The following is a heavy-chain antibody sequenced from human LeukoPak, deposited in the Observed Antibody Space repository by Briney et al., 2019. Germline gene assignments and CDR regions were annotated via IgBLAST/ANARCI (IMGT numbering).Heavy chain of an antibody. CDR2: MNPNSGNT. D-gene: IGHD4-11*01. V-gene: IGHV1-8*01. Sequence: ASVKVSCKASGYTFTRYDINWVRQATGQGLEWMGWMNPNSGNTGYAQKFQGRVTMTRNTSISTAYMELSSLRSEDTAVYYCARGTRLQVGILVYWGQGTLVTVSS. CDR3: ARGTRLQVGILVY. CDR1: GYTFTRYD. J-gene: IGHJ4*02.